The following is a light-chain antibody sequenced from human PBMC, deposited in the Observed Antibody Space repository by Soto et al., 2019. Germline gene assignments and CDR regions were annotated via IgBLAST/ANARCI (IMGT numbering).Light chain of an antibody. CDR3: GTWDSSVSWV. CDR2: ENN. CDR1: SSNIGNNY. V-gene: IGLV1-51*02. Sequence: QSERTQPPSVSAAPGQKVTISCSGSSSNIGNNYVSWYQQLPGTAPKLLIYENNKRPPGIPDRFSGSKSGTSATLGITGLQTGDEADYYCGTWDSSVSWVFGTGTKVTVL. J-gene: IGLJ1*01.